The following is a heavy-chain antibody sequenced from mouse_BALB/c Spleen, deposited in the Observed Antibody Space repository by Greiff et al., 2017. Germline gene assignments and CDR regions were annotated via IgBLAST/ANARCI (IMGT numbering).Heavy chain of an antibody. CDR2: INPSTGYT. CDR3: ARGGLRRFDY. Sequence: VKLVESGAELAKPGASVKMSCKASGYTFTSYWMHWVKQRPGQGLEWIGYINPSTGYTEYNQKFKDKATLTADKSSSTAYMQLSSLTSEDSAVYYCARGGLRRFDYWGQGTTLTVSS. CDR1: GYTFTSYW. D-gene: IGHD1-1*01. V-gene: IGHV1-7*01. J-gene: IGHJ2*01.